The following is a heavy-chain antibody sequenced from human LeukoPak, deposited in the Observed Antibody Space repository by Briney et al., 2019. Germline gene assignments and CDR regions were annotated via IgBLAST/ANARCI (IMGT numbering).Heavy chain of an antibody. V-gene: IGHV4-59*01. CDR1: GGSFSGYY. CDR2: IYYSGST. J-gene: IGHJ4*02. D-gene: IGHD2-2*01. CDR3: ARGLGDDYQLLNYYFDY. Sequence: SETLSLTCAVYGGSFSGYYWSWIRQPPGKGLEWIGYIYYSGSTNYNPSLKSRVTISVDTSKNQFSLKLSSVTAADTAVYYCARGLGDDYQLLNYYFDYWGQGTLVTVSS.